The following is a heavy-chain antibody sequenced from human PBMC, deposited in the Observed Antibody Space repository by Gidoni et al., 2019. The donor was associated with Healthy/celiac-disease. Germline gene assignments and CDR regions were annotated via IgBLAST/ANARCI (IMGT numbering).Heavy chain of an antibody. Sequence: VQLQESGPGLVKPSGTLSLTCAVSGGSISSSNWWRWVRQPPGKGLEWIGEIYHSGSTNYNPSLKSRVTISVDKSKNQFSLKLSSVTAADTAVYYCARDRSGLLWFGESSGGYFDYWGQGTLVTVSS. V-gene: IGHV4-4*02. J-gene: IGHJ4*02. CDR3: ARDRSGLLWFGESSGGYFDY. D-gene: IGHD3-10*01. CDR2: IYHSGST. CDR1: GGSISSSNW.